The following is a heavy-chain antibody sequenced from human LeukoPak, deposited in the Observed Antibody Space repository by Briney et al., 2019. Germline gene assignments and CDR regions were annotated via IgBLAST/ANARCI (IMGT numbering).Heavy chain of an antibody. Sequence: ASVKVSCKASGYTFTGYYMHWVRQAPGQGLEWMGWINPSSGGTNYAQKFQGRVTMTRDTSISTAYMELSRLRSDDTAAYYCARDWLLYDSSGYTGRCFDYWGQGTLVTVSS. D-gene: IGHD3-22*01. CDR1: GYTFTGYY. CDR3: ARDWLLYDSSGYTGRCFDY. CDR2: INPSSGGT. V-gene: IGHV1-2*02. J-gene: IGHJ4*02.